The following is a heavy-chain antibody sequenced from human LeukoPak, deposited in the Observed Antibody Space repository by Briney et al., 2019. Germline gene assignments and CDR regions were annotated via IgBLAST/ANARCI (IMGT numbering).Heavy chain of an antibody. Sequence: GGSLRLSCAVSGLTFNNYAMSWVRQAPGKGPDWVSGISGRGASKYYADSVKGRFTISRDNSKNTLYLQMNSLRAEDTPVYYCARGRPYTVGLPPWFDPWGQGNLVTVS. CDR1: GLTFNNYA. CDR3: ARGRPYTVGLPPWFDP. CDR2: ISGRGASK. J-gene: IGHJ5*02. D-gene: IGHD2-2*02. V-gene: IGHV3-23*01.